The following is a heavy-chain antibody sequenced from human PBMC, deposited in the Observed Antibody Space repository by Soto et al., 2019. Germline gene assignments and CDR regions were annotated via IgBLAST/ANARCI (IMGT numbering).Heavy chain of an antibody. J-gene: IGHJ4*02. V-gene: IGHV3-23*01. Sequence: LRLSCAASGFTFSSYAMGWVRQGPGKGLEWVAVVSIGGSTHYADSVRGRFTISRDNSKDTLSLQMNSLTAEDTAVYFCAKRRGAGGHFDYWGQGALVTVSS. CDR1: GFTFSSYA. D-gene: IGHD2-15*01. CDR3: AKRRGAGGHFDY. CDR2: VSIGGST.